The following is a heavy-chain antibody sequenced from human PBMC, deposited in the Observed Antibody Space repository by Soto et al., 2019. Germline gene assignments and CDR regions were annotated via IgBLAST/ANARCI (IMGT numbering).Heavy chain of an antibody. D-gene: IGHD2-15*01. CDR2: IWYDGSNK. J-gene: IGHJ4*02. CDR3: ARYPRDVVVVPATGYFDY. V-gene: IGHV3-33*01. Sequence: GGSLRLSCAASGFTFSSYGMHWVRQAPGKGLEWVAVIWYDGSNKYYADSVKGRFTISRDNSKNTLYLQMNSLRAEDTAVYYCARYPRDVVVVPATGYFDYWGQGSLVTFSS. CDR1: GFTFSSYG.